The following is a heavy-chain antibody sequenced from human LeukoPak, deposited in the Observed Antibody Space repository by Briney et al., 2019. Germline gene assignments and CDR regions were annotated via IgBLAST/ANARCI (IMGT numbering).Heavy chain of an antibody. CDR3: ARDITMGATTGGFFDY. Sequence: SETLSLTCTVSGGSISSYYWSWIRQPAGKGLEWIGRIYTSGSTNYNPSLKSRVTMSVDTSKNQFSLKLSSVTAADTAVYYCARDITMGATTGGFFDYWGQGTLVPVSS. D-gene: IGHD1-26*01. CDR1: GGSISSYY. CDR2: IYTSGST. J-gene: IGHJ4*02. V-gene: IGHV4-4*07.